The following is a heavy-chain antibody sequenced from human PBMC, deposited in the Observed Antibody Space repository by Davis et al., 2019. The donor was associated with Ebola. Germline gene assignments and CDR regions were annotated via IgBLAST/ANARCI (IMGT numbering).Heavy chain of an antibody. Sequence: GGSLRLSCAGSGFTFSNYAMRWVRQAPGKGLEWVSGISGSGTSTYYADSVKGRFTIFRDNSKNTLYLQMNSLRVEDTAVYYCARREAASIDYWGQGTLVTVSS. V-gene: IGHV3-23*01. CDR3: ARREAASIDY. J-gene: IGHJ4*02. CDR1: GFTFSNYA. D-gene: IGHD6-25*01. CDR2: ISGSGTST.